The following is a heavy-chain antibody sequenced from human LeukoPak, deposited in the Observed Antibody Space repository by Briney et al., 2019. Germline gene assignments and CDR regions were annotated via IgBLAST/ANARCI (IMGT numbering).Heavy chain of an antibody. V-gene: IGHV3-11*04. CDR1: GGSIRSSYYY. CDR3: ARDRGSYYRGDY. CDR2: INSGSSTI. J-gene: IGHJ4*02. Sequence: LSLTCTVSGGSIRSSYYYWGWIRQPPGKGLEWVSYINSGSSTIYYADSVKGRFTISRDNAKNSLYLQMNSLRAEDTAVYYCARDRGSYYRGDYWGQGTLVTVSS. D-gene: IGHD1-26*01.